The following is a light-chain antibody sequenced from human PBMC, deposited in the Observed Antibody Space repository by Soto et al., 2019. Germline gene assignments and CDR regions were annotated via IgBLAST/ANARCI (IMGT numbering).Light chain of an antibody. J-gene: IGLJ1*01. V-gene: IGLV2-14*01. Sequence: QSALTQPASGSGSPGQSITISCSGTSSDVGGYNYVSWYQQHPGKAPKLMICEVSNRPSGVSNRFSGSKSDNTASLTISGLQAEDEADYYCSSYTSSSTLVFGTGTKLTVL. CDR2: EVS. CDR1: SSDVGGYNY. CDR3: SSYTSSSTLV.